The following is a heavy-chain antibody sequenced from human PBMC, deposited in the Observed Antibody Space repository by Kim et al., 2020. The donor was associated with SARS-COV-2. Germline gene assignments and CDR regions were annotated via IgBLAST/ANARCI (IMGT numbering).Heavy chain of an antibody. Sequence: GGSLRLSCAASGFTFSDYYMSWIRQAPGKGLEWVAYISSSRSNTNYADSVKGRFTISRDNTKNSLYLQMNSLRAEDTAVYYCARVFGTRIRGVIDKYCIDYWGQGTLVTVSS. V-gene: IGHV3-11*05. D-gene: IGHD3-10*01. CDR1: GFTFSDYY. J-gene: IGHJ4*02. CDR3: ARVFGTRIRGVIDKYCIDY. CDR2: ISSSRSNT.